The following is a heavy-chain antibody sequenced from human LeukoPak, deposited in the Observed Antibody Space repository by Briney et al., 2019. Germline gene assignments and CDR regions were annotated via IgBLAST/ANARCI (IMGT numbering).Heavy chain of an antibody. Sequence: GGSLRLSCSVSGFTFSTYVMHWVRQAPGKGLEYVSAISSNGDNTYHADSVKGRFTISRDNSKNTLYLQMSSLRPDDTAVYFCVRGTGYWGQGTLVTVSS. CDR2: ISSNGDNT. CDR1: GFTFSTYV. CDR3: VRGTGY. V-gene: IGHV3-64D*06. J-gene: IGHJ4*02.